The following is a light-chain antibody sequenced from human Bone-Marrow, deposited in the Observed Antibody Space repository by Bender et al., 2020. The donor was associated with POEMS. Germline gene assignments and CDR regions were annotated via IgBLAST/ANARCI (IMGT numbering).Light chain of an antibody. J-gene: IGLJ3*02. V-gene: IGLV1-44*01. CDR1: SSNIGTNP. Sequence: QSVLTQPPSASGTPGQRVTISCSGSSSNIGTNPVNWYQQLPGTAPKLLIYINNQRPSGVPDRFSGSKSGNTASLTISGLQAEDEADYYCSSYTSNSTWVFGGGTKLTVL. CDR3: SSYTSNSTWV. CDR2: INN.